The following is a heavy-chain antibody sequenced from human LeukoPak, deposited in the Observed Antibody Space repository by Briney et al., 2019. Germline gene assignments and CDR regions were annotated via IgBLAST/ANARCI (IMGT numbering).Heavy chain of an antibody. CDR3: ARAYCSSTSCYMVFCWPLDY. CDR2: IWYAGSNK. J-gene: IGHJ4*02. D-gene: IGHD2-2*02. Sequence: GRSLRLSCAASGFPFSSYGMHWVRQAPGKGLDWVAVIWYAGSNKYYADSVNGRCTISRANSKNTLYLHMNSLRAEDTAVYYCARAYCSSTSCYMVFCWPLDYWGQGTLVTVSS. V-gene: IGHV3-33*01. CDR1: GFPFSSYG.